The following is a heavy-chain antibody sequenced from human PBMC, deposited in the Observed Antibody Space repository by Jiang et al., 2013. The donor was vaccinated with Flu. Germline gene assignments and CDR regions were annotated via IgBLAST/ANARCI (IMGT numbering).Heavy chain of an antibody. Sequence: SGAEVKKPGSSVKVSCTVSGGTFSSYVMSWVRQAPGQGLEWLGGIIPALGTPNYAEKFQGRLTITADGPTSTVHMELSSLRSEDTAMYYCAKRDSAVTTYYHGMDVWGQGTTVTVSS. CDR2: IIPALGTP. CDR1: GGTFSSYV. J-gene: IGHJ6*02. D-gene: IGHD4-11*01. V-gene: IGHV1-69*01. CDR3: AKRDSAVTTYYHGMDV.